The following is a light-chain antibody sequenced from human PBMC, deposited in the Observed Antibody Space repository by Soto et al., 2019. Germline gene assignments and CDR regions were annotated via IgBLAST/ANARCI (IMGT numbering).Light chain of an antibody. V-gene: IGKV3-15*01. J-gene: IGKJ2*02. Sequence: EIVMTQSPATLSVSPGERATLSCRASQSVSSNLAWYQQKPGQAPRLLIDGASTRATGIPARFSGSGSGTEFTLTISSLQSEHFAVYYCQQYNNWPPGTFGQGTKLQIK. CDR1: QSVSSN. CDR2: GAS. CDR3: QQYNNWPPGT.